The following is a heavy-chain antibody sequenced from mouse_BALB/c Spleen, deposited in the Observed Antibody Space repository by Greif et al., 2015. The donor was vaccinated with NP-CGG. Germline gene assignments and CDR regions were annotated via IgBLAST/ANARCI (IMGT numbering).Heavy chain of an antibody. CDR1: GYTFTDYE. V-gene: IGHV1-15*01. D-gene: IGHD2-14*01. Sequence: QVQLKQSGAELVRPGASVTLSCKASGYTFTDYEMHWVKQTPVHGLEWIGAIDPETGGTAYNQKFKGKATLTADKSSSTAYMELRSLTSEDSAVYYCSYRYPYYAMDYWGQGTSVTVSS. J-gene: IGHJ4*01. CDR3: SYRYPYYAMDY. CDR2: IDPETGGT.